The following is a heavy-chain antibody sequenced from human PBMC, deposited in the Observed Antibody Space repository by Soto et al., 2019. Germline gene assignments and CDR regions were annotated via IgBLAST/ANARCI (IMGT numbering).Heavy chain of an antibody. CDR2: IYYSGST. J-gene: IGHJ6*02. CDR1: GGSISSGDYY. V-gene: IGHV4-30-4*01. CDR3: ARDARDWVGVYGMDV. Sequence: PSETLSLTCTVSGGSISSGDYYWSWIRQPPGKGLEGIGYIYYSGSTYYNPSLKSRVTISVDTSKNQFSLKLSSVTAADTAGYCCARDARDWVGVYGMDVWGQGTTVTVSS. D-gene: IGHD3-16*01.